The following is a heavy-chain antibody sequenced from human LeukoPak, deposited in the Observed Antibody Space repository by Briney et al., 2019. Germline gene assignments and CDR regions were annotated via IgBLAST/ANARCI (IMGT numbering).Heavy chain of an antibody. J-gene: IGHJ4*02. Sequence: GWSLRLSCAASGFTFSDYYLSWIRQAPGKGLEWVSYISTSGNSIYYADFVKGRFTISRDNAKNSLSLQMNSLRAEDTALYYCARGHYGLDYWGQGTLVTVSS. D-gene: IGHD3-10*01. CDR1: GFTFSDYY. CDR3: ARGHYGLDY. CDR2: ISTSGNSI. V-gene: IGHV3-11*01.